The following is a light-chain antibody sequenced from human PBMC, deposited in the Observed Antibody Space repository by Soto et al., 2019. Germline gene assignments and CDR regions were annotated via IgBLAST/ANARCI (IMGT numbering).Light chain of an antibody. V-gene: IGKV3-11*01. CDR1: QSVSSY. Sequence: EIVLTQSPATLSLSPGERATLSCRASQSVSSYLACYQQKPGQTPRLLIYDASNRATGIPARFSGSGSGTDFTLTISSLEPGDFAVYYCPQRSNWPRTFGQGTKVEIK. J-gene: IGKJ1*01. CDR3: PQRSNWPRT. CDR2: DAS.